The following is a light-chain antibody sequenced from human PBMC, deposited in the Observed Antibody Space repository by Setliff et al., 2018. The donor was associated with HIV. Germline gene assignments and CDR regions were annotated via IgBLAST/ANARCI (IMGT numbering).Light chain of an antibody. Sequence: QSVLTQPPSVSAAPGQKVTISCSGSSSNIGDNYVSWYQQLPGTAPKPLIYDNNKRPSGIPDRFSGSKSGTSATLGITGLQTGDEADYYCGTWDTSLSAWVFGGGT. CDR3: GTWDTSLSAWV. V-gene: IGLV1-51*01. CDR2: DNN. J-gene: IGLJ3*02. CDR1: SSNIGDNY.